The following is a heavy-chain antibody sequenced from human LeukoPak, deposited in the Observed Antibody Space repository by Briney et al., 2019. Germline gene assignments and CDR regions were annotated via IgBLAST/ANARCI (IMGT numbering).Heavy chain of an antibody. Sequence: PSETLSLTCTVSGGSISSSSYYWGWIRQPPGKGLEWIGSIYYSGSTYYNPSLKSRVTISVDTSKNQFSLKLSSVTAADTAVYYCAVLTGYPIIYYYYYYMDVWGKRTTVTASS. CDR2: IYYSGST. J-gene: IGHJ6*03. V-gene: IGHV4-39*01. CDR1: GGSISSSSYY. CDR3: AVLTGYPIIYYYYYYMDV. D-gene: IGHD3-9*01.